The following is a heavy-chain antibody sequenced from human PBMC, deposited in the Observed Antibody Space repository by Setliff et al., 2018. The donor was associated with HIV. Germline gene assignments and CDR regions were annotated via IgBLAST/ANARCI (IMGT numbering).Heavy chain of an antibody. J-gene: IGHJ4*02. CDR2: INTHTGNT. D-gene: IGHD5-12*01. CDR1: GCTFNNYG. V-gene: IGHV1-18*01. Sequence: ASVKVSCKASGCTFNNYGISWVRQAPGQGLEWMGWINTHTGNTNSAQRFQGRVTMTTDTSTSTAYMELRSLRSDDTAVYYCARGKTWLRFLDYWGQGTLVTVSS. CDR3: ARGKTWLRFLDY.